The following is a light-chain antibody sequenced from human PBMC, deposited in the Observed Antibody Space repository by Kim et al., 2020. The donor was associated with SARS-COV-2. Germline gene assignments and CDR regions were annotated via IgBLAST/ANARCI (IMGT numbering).Light chain of an antibody. J-gene: IGKJ4*01. Sequence: ASVGDSVTITFRSSQGIRSVLAWYQQKPGKAPKLLIYAASPLQSGVPSRFSGSGSGTDFTLTISSLQPEDFATYYCQQVNNYPLTFCGGTKVDIK. CDR3: QQVNNYPLT. CDR2: AAS. V-gene: IGKV1-9*01. CDR1: QGIRSV.